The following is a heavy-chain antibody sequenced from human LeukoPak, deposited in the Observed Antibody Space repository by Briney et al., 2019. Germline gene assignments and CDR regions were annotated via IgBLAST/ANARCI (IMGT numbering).Heavy chain of an antibody. CDR2: INHNGST. V-gene: IGHV4-34*01. CDR1: GVSFSGYY. CDR3: ARQDCGGDCYEGWFDP. Sequence: SETLSLTCAVYGVSFSGYYWSWIRQPPGKGLEWIGEINHNGSTNYNPSLKSRVTISVDTSKNQFSLKLTPVTAADTAVYYCARQDCGGDCYEGWFDPWGQGTLVTVSS. J-gene: IGHJ5*02. D-gene: IGHD2-21*02.